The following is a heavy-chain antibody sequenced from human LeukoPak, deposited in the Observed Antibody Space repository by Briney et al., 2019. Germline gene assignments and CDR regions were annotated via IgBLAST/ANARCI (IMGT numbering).Heavy chain of an antibody. J-gene: IGHJ2*01. CDR2: INHSGST. Sequence: SETLSLTCAVSGGSISSGGYSWSWIRQPPGKGLEWIGEINHSGSTNYNPSLKSRVTISVDTSKNQFSLKLSSVTAADTAVYYCARGAQPGIAIAGWYFDLWGRGTLVTVSS. CDR1: GGSISSGGYS. CDR3: ARGAQPGIAIAGWYFDL. V-gene: IGHV4-34*01. D-gene: IGHD6-13*01.